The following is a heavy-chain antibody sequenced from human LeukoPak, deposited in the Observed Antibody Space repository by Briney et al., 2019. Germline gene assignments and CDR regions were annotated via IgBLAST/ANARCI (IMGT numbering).Heavy chain of an antibody. D-gene: IGHD3-9*01. J-gene: IGHJ6*02. CDR3: ARDRIRYSDFYYYYYGMDV. V-gene: IGHV3-23*01. CDR1: GFTFSSYA. Sequence: GGSLRLSCAASGFTFSSYAMSWVRQAPGKGLEWVSAISGSGGSTYYADSVKGRFTISRDNSKNTLYLQVNSLRAEDTAVYYCARDRIRYSDFYYYYYGMDVWGQGTTVTVSS. CDR2: ISGSGGST.